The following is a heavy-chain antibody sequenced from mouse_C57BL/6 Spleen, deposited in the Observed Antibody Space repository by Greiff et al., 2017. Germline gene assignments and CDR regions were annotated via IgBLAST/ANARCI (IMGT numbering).Heavy chain of an antibody. CDR3: ARDGGNWYFDV. CDR1: GFTFSSYA. J-gene: IGHJ1*03. CDR2: ISDGGSYT. V-gene: IGHV5-4*01. Sequence: EVHLVESGGGLVKPGGSLKLSCAASGFTFSSYAMSWVRQTPEKRLEWVATISDGGSYTYYPDNVKGRFTISRDNAKNNLYLQMSHLKSEDTAMYYCARDGGNWYFDVWGTGTTVTVSS.